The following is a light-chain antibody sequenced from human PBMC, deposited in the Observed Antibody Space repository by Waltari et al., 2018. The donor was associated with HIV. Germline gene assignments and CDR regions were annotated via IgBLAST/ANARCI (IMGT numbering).Light chain of an antibody. CDR2: DTY. CDR1: SSDIGSYS. V-gene: IGLV1-51*01. J-gene: IGLJ3*02. Sequence: QSVLTQPPSVSAAPGQKVTISCSGSSSDIGSYSVSWYQQFPGTAPSRLIFDTYQLPSGIPDRFSASKAGTSATLDITGLQTGDEAEYYCATWDNSLSIGVFGGGTKLTVL. CDR3: ATWDNSLSIGV.